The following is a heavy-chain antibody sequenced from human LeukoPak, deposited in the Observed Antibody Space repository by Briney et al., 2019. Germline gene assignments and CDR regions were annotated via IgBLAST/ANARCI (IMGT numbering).Heavy chain of an antibody. CDR1: GGTFSSYA. CDR2: IIPIFGTA. CDR3: ARGLGYCSSTSCYNYYYYYMDV. D-gene: IGHD2-2*02. V-gene: IGHV1-69*06. J-gene: IGHJ6*03. Sequence: SVKVSCKASGGTFSSYAISWVRQAPGQGLEWMGGIIPIFGTANYAQKFQGRVTITADKSTSTAYMELSSLRSEDTAVYYCARGLGYCSSTSCYNYYYYYMDVWGKGTTVTVSS.